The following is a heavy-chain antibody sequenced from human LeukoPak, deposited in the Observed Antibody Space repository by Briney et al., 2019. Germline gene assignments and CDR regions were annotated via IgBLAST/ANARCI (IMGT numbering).Heavy chain of an antibody. V-gene: IGHV1-18*01. J-gene: IGHJ4*02. Sequence: ASVKVSCKASGYTFTSYSISWVRQAPGQGLEWMGWISAYNGNTNYAQKLRGRVTMTTETSTSTAYMELRSLRSDDTAVYYCARDYGSGSYYNVLGVDYWGQGTRVTVSS. CDR1: GYTFTSYS. D-gene: IGHD3-10*01. CDR3: ARDYGSGSYYNVLGVDY. CDR2: ISAYNGNT.